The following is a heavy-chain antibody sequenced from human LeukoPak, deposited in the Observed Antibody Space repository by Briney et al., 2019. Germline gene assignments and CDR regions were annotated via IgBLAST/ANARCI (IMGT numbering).Heavy chain of an antibody. Sequence: SETLSLTCTVYGVSFSGYYWSWIRQPPGKGLEWIGEINHNGNTNYNPSLKSRVTISVDTSKSQFSLKVSSVTAADSAVYYCARWPRERNRITVTNYYYYMDVWGRGTTVTVSS. CDR1: GVSFSGYY. CDR3: ARWPRERNRITVTNYYYYMDV. D-gene: IGHD4-11*01. CDR2: INHNGNT. V-gene: IGHV4-34*01. J-gene: IGHJ6*03.